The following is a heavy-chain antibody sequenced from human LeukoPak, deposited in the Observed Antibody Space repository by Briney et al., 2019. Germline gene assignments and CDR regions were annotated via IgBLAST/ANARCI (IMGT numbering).Heavy chain of an antibody. D-gene: IGHD3-22*01. Sequence: PGGSLRLSCAVSGFTISTNYMNWVRQAPGKGLVWVSRIKSDGSSTSYADSVKGRFTISRDNAKNTLYLQMNSLRAEDTAVYYCARDYYYDSSELQSYYYYYYMDVWGKGTTVTISS. CDR1: GFTISTNY. CDR2: IKSDGSST. J-gene: IGHJ6*03. V-gene: IGHV3-74*01. CDR3: ARDYYYDSSELQSYYYYYYMDV.